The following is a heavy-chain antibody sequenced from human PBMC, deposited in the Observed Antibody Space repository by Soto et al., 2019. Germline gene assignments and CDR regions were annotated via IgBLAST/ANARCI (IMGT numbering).Heavy chain of an antibody. V-gene: IGHV2-26*01. CDR2: IFWNDEK. CDR1: GFSLSDARMG. D-gene: IGHD1-26*01. Sequence: QVTLKESGPVLVKPTETLTLTCAVSGFSLSDARMGVSWIRQPAGKALEWLAHIFWNDEKSYSTSLKSRLTISKDPSKGQLVLTMPNRDTVETAPYFFAHVRQWDGGQSYGYWRRGTLVNVSS. J-gene: IGHJ4*02. CDR3: AHVRQWDGGQSYGY.